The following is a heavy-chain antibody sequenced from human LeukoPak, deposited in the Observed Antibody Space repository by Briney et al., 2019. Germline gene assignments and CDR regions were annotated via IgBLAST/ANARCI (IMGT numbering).Heavy chain of an antibody. CDR2: IKQDGSEK. CDR1: GFTFSSYW. Sequence: GGSLRLSCAASGFTFSSYWMTWVRQAPGKGLEWLANIKQDGSEKYYVDSVKRRFTISRDNAKNSLDLQMNSLRDEDTAVYYCARVQTAAGDYWGQGTLVTVSS. CDR3: ARVQTAAGDY. J-gene: IGHJ4*02. D-gene: IGHD6-13*01. V-gene: IGHV3-7*01.